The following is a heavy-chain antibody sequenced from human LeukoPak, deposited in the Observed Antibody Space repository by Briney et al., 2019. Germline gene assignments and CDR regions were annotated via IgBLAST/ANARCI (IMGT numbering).Heavy chain of an antibody. V-gene: IGHV1-46*01. Sequence: ASVKVSCKASGYTFTRYYMHWVRQAPGQGLEWMGIISPSGDSTTYAQKFQGRVTVTRDTSTSTVYMELSSLRSEDTAVYYCATHDLAGSSPFDSWGQGTLVTVSS. CDR3: ATHDLAGSSPFDS. D-gene: IGHD6-19*01. CDR1: GYTFTRYY. CDR2: ISPSGDST. J-gene: IGHJ4*02.